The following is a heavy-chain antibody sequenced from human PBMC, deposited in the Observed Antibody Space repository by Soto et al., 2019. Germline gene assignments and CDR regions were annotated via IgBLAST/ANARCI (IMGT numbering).Heavy chain of an antibody. CDR2: ISSSSSYI. V-gene: IGHV3-21*01. J-gene: IGHJ3*02. CDR1: GFTFSSYI. Sequence: GGSLRLSCAASGFTFSSYIMNWVRQAPGKGLEWVSSISSSSSYIYYADSVKGRFTISRDNAKNSLYLQMNSLRAEDTAVYYCARDCSSTSCYTDEAFDMWGQGPMVTV. D-gene: IGHD2-2*02. CDR3: ARDCSSTSCYTDEAFDM.